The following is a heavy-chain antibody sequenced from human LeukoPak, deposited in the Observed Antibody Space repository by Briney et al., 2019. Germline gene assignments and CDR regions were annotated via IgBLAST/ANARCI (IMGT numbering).Heavy chain of an antibody. CDR1: GFAFSSNW. CDR2: INSGGSGT. Sequence: PGGSLRLSCAASGFAFSSNWMHWVRQTPGKGLVWVSRINSGGSGTSCADSVEGRFTISRDNAKNTLYLQMNSLKGEDTAVYYCATSLGPLTEYWGQGTRVTVSS. CDR3: ATSLGPLTEY. V-gene: IGHV3-74*01. D-gene: IGHD7-27*01. J-gene: IGHJ4*02.